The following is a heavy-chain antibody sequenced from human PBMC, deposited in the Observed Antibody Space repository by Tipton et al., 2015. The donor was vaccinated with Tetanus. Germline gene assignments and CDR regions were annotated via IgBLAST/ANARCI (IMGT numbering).Heavy chain of an antibody. J-gene: IGHJ1*01. Sequence: TLSLTCTVSGDSDSGYYWSWIRQPPGKGLEWVGYVYYTGDTNYNPSLKSRVTISMDRSENQISLKMTSVTAADTAVYYCAGVTAQRTELYFEHWGQGTLVTVSA. CDR1: GDSDSGYY. V-gene: IGHV4-59*02. D-gene: IGHD2-8*02. CDR3: AGVTAQRTELYFEH. CDR2: VYYTGDT.